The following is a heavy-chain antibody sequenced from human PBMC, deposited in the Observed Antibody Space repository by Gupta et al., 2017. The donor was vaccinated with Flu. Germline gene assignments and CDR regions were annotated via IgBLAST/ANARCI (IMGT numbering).Heavy chain of an antibody. J-gene: IGHJ5*01. V-gene: IGHV3-23*01. CDR1: GFIFSSYA. Sequence: EVQLLESGGGLVQPGGSLRLSCAASGFIFSSYAVTWVRQAPGKGLEWVSLIGGSGASTNYADSVKGRFTISRDNSRNMVFLQMDSLTAEDTAVYFCAKKYTVGAANNWFDSWGQGTLVTVSS. CDR3: AKKYTVGAANNWFDS. D-gene: IGHD2-15*01. CDR2: IGGSGAST.